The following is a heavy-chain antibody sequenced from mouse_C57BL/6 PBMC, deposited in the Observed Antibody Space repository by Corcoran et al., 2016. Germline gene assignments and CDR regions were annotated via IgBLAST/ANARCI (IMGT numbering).Heavy chain of an antibody. CDR2: INPNNGGT. D-gene: IGHD2-4*01. Sequence: EVQLQQSGAELVKPGASVKISCKASGYTFTGYYMNWVKQSHGKSLEWIGDINPNNGGTSYNQKFKGKATLTVDKSSSTAYMELRSLTSEDSAVYYCASTLYYNHAYWGQGTTLTVS. CDR1: GYTFTGYY. V-gene: IGHV1-26*01. J-gene: IGHJ2*01. CDR3: ASTLYYNHAY.